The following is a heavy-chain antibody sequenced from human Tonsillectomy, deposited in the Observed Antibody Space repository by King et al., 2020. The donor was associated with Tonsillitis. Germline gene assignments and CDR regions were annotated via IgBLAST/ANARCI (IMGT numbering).Heavy chain of an antibody. Sequence: QLQESGPGLVKASETLSLTCTVSGGSISSGTYYWGWIRQPPGKGLGWIGCLSYICSTYYNPSLKSRVTISVDTSTNQFSLELTSVTAPDTAVYYCARHGMATNWGHYFDYWGQGTLVTVSS. CDR2: LSYICST. V-gene: IGHV4-39*01. CDR3: ARHGMATNWGHYFDY. CDR1: GGSISSGTYY. J-gene: IGHJ4*02. D-gene: IGHD5-24*01.